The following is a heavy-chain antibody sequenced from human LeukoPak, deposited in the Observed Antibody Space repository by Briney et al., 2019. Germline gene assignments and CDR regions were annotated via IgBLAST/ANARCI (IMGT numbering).Heavy chain of an antibody. CDR2: ISGSGDST. V-gene: IGHV3-23*01. D-gene: IGHD3-3*01. Sequence: GGSLRLSCAASGFTFSSYAMSWVRQAPGKGLEWVSAISGSGDSTYYGDSVKGRFTISRDNSKNMLYLQMNSLRAEDTAVYYCARSVGVLRFLEWLLGMDVWGQGTTVTVSS. J-gene: IGHJ6*02. CDR3: ARSVGVLRFLEWLLGMDV. CDR1: GFTFSSYA.